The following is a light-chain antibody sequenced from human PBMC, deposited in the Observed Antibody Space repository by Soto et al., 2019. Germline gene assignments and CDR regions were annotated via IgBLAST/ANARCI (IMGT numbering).Light chain of an antibody. CDR1: QSVRNNY. J-gene: IGKJ2*01. CDR2: GAS. CDR3: QQYSSPPPRT. V-gene: IGKV3-20*01. Sequence: EIVLTQSPGALSLSPGERATLSCRASQSVRNNYLAWYQQKPGQAPRLLIYGASSRATGIPDRFSGSGSGKDFTLAISRLEPEDFAVYYCQQYSSPPPRTFGQGTKLEIK.